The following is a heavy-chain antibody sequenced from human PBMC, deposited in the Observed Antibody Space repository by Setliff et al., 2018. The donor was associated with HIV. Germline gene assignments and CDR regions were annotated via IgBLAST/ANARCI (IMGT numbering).Heavy chain of an antibody. J-gene: IGHJ5*02. CDR1: GGSFSSYY. V-gene: IGHV4-34*01. D-gene: IGHD3-22*01. CDR2: INHSGST. Sequence: SETLSLTCAVYGGSFSSYYWIWIRQPPGKGLEWIGEINHSGSTAYNPSLKSRVTISIDTSKNQFSLNLTSVTAADTAVYYCASRVYYCDSNNFLREEGFDPWGQGTLVTVSS. CDR3: ASRVYYCDSNNFLREEGFDP.